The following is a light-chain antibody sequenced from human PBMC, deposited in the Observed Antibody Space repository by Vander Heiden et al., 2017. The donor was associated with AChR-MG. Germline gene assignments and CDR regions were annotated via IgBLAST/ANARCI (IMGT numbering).Light chain of an antibody. J-gene: IGLJ2*01. CDR1: SSDVGGYNY. CDR2: DVT. Sequence: QSALTQPASASASPGPSITISGTGTSSDVGGYNYVSWYQQQPGKAPKLMIYDVTKRPSGVSNRFSGAKSGNTASLTISGLQAEDEADYYCSSFTSSSLVVFGGGTKLPVL. V-gene: IGLV2-14*01. CDR3: SSFTSSSLVV.